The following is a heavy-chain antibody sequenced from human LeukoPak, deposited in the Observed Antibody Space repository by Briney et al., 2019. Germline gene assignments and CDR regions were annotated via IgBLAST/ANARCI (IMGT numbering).Heavy chain of an antibody. Sequence: SETLSLTCAVYGGSFSGYYWSWIRQPPGKGLEWIGEINHSGSTNYNPSLKSRVTISVDTSKNQFSLKLSSVTAADTAVYYCARHGIVPTFYAGFDIWGQGTMVTVSS. D-gene: IGHD2/OR15-2a*01. CDR3: ARHGIVPTFYAGFDI. J-gene: IGHJ3*02. CDR2: INHSGST. V-gene: IGHV4-34*01. CDR1: GGSFSGYY.